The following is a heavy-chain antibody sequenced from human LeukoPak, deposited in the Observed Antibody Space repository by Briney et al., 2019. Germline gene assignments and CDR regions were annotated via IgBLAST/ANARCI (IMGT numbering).Heavy chain of an antibody. D-gene: IGHD2-2*01. Sequence: GGSLRLSCAGSGYTFSSAWMHWVRQAPGKWLVWVSRINSDGSTTRYADSVRGRFTISRDNAKNTLYLQMNSLRADDTAVYYCARDWYYAIDYWGQGTLVTVSS. J-gene: IGHJ4*02. V-gene: IGHV3-74*01. CDR3: ARDWYYAIDY. CDR2: INSDGSTT. CDR1: GYTFSSAW.